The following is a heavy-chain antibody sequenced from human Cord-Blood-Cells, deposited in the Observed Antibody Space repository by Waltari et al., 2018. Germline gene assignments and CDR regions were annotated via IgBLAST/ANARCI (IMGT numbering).Heavy chain of an antibody. CDR2: ISSSSTI. Sequence: EVQLVESGGGLVQPGGSLRLSCAASGFTFSSYRMNWVRQAPGKGLEWVSYISSSSTIYYADSVKGRFTISRDNAKNSLYLQMNSLRDEDTAVYYCARGRGSDPWGQGTLVTVSS. CDR3: ARGRGSDP. J-gene: IGHJ5*02. V-gene: IGHV3-48*02. D-gene: IGHD1-26*01. CDR1: GFTFSSYR.